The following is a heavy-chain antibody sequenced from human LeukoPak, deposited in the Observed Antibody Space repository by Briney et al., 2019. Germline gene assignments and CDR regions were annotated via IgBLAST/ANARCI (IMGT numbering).Heavy chain of an antibody. CDR2: IYTSGST. J-gene: IGHJ5*02. Sequence: PSETLSLTCTVSGGSISSGSYYWSWIRQPAGKGLEWIGRIYTSGSTNYNPSLKSRVTISVDTSKNQFSLKLSSVTAADTAVYYCARDTGVGYDSSGYPGLFDPWGQGTLVTVSS. D-gene: IGHD3-22*01. V-gene: IGHV4-61*02. CDR1: GGSISSGSYY. CDR3: ARDTGVGYDSSGYPGLFDP.